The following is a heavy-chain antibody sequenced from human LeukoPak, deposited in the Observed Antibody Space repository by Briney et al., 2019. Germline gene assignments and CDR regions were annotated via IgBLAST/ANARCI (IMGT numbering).Heavy chain of an antibody. CDR1: GYTFTGYY. V-gene: IGHV1-2*02. D-gene: IGHD6-19*01. CDR2: TNPNSGGT. CDR3: ARDGLGAVAGGNNWFDP. Sequence: ASVKVSCKASGYTFTGYYMHWVRQAPGQGLEWMGWTNPNSGGTNYAQKFQGRVTMTRGTSISTAYMELSRLRSDDTAVYYCARDGLGAVAGGNNWFDPWGQGTLVTVSS. J-gene: IGHJ5*02.